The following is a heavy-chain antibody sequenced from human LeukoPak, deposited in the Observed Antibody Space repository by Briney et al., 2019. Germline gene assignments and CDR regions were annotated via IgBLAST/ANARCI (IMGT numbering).Heavy chain of an antibody. CDR1: GYSFTTYW. Sequence: GESLKISCKGSGYSFTTYWIGWLRQMPGKGLEWMGIIYPGDSDTRYSPSFQGQVTISADKSISTAYLQWSSLKASDTAMYYCARLRYCSGGSCYSAVDYWGQGTLVTVSS. CDR2: IYPGDSDT. J-gene: IGHJ4*02. V-gene: IGHV5-51*01. CDR3: ARLRYCSGGSCYSAVDY. D-gene: IGHD2-15*01.